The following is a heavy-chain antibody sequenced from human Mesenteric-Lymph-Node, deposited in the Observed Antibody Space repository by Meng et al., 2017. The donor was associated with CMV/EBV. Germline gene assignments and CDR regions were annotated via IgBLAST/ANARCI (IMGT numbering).Heavy chain of an antibody. J-gene: IGHJ6*02. CDR3: ARGLRLGGGMDV. CDR1: GFPFSGYW. Sequence: GESLKISCAASGFPFSGYWMHWVRQVPGKGLVWVSRINSDGSSTTYEESVKGRITISRDNAKKTLFLQMNSLRAEDTAVYFCARGLRLGGGMDVWGQGTTVTVSS. D-gene: IGHD4-11*01. CDR2: INSDGSST. V-gene: IGHV3-74*01.